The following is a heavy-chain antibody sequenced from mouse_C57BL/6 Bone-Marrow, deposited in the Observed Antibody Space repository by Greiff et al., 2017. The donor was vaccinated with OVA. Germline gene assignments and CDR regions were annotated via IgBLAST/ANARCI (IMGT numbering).Heavy chain of an antibody. CDR2: IYPGSGNT. CDR1: GYTFTDYY. D-gene: IGHD6-1*01. V-gene: IGHV1-76*01. Sequence: QVQLQQSGAELVRPGASVKLSCKASGYTFTDYYINWVKQRPGQGLEWIARIYPGSGNTYYNEKFKGKATLTAEKSSSTAYMQLSSLTSEDSAVYFCARSLLRAMDYWGQGTSVTVSS. CDR3: ARSLLRAMDY. J-gene: IGHJ4*01.